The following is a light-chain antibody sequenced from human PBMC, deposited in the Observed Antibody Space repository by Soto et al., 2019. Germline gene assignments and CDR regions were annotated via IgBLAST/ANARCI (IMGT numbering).Light chain of an antibody. J-gene: IGLJ2*01. V-gene: IGLV2-23*01. CDR2: EGS. CDR3: CSYAGSSTFVV. CDR1: SSDVGSYNL. Sequence: QSVLTRPASVSGSPGQSITISCTGTSSDVGSYNLVSWYQHHPGKAPKLMIYEGSKRPSGVSNRFSGSKSGNTASLTISGLQAEDEADYYCCSYAGSSTFVVFGGGTKLTVL.